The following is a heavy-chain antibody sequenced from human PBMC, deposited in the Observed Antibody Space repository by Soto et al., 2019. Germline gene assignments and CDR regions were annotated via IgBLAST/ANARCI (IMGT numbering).Heavy chain of an antibody. CDR3: ARDHHRYSGYDYVDY. CDR1: GFTFNNYG. D-gene: IGHD5-12*01. Sequence: PGGSLRLSCVTSGFTFNNYGMHWVRQAPGKGLEWVALISIDGSNKYYGDSVKGRFTISRDNSKKTLYLQMNSLRGEDTAVYYCARDHHRYSGYDYVDYWGQGTLVTVSS. J-gene: IGHJ4*02. V-gene: IGHV3-30*03. CDR2: ISIDGSNK.